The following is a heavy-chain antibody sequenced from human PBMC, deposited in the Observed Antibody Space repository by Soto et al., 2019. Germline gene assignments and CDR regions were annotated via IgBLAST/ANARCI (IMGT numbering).Heavy chain of an antibody. Sequence: PLEILSLTCTVSGGSIISGDYYWSWISQPPEKSLEWIGYIYYSGSTYYNTSLKSRVTISVDTSKNQFSLKLSSVTAADSAVYYCARTFDSSGYYSLLLDYWRQGTLVTVSS. D-gene: IGHD3-22*01. CDR1: GGSIISGDYY. CDR3: ARTFDSSGYYSLLLDY. CDR2: IYYSGST. V-gene: IGHV4-30-4*01. J-gene: IGHJ4*02.